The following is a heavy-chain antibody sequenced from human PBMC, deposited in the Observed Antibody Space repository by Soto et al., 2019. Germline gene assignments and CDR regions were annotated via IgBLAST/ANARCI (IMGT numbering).Heavy chain of an antibody. CDR2: ISPYNENT. V-gene: IGHV1-18*01. J-gene: IGHJ4*02. D-gene: IGHD1-1*01. Sequence: QVQLVQSGAEVKKPGASVKVSCKASGYNFINYGITWVRQAPGQGLEWVGWISPYNENTHYAQKFQDRVTMTTDTSTTTAYLELRRLSPDDTAVFYCARDVRRGFSNNWGADYWGQGTLVTVSS. CDR1: GYNFINYG. CDR3: ARDVRRGFSNNWGADY.